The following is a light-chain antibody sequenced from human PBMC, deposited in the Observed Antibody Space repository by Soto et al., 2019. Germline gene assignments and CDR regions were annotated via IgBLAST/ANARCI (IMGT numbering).Light chain of an antibody. CDR2: DVS. CDR3: SSYTSSSPS. Sequence: QSVLAQPASVSGSPGQSITISCTGTSSDVGGYNYVSWYQQHPGKAPKLMIYDVSNRPSGVSNRFSGSKSGNTASLTISGLQAEDEADYYCSSYTSSSPSFGTGTKVTVL. V-gene: IGLV2-14*01. J-gene: IGLJ1*01. CDR1: SSDVGGYNY.